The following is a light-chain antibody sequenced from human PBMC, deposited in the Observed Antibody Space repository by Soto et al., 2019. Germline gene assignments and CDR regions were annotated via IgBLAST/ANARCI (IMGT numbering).Light chain of an antibody. CDR1: PSVSSSY. CDR2: GAS. CDR3: QQYGSPRT. V-gene: IGKV3-20*01. J-gene: IGKJ1*01. Sequence: EIVLTQSPGTLSLSPGERATLSCRASPSVSSSYLAWYQQKPGQAPSLLIYGASSRATGIPDRFGGSGSGTYFTITISRLEPEGFAVYYFQQYGSPRTFGQGTKVEIK.